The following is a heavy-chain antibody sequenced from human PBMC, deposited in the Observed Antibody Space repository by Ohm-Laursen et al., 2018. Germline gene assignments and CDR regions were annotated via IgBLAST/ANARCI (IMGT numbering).Heavy chain of an antibody. CDR2: IKEDGSAK. CDR1: GFTVSSHY. D-gene: IGHD5-12*01. J-gene: IGHJ4*02. CDR3: ARDRGQRSGIDY. Sequence: SLRLSCAASGFTVSSHYMGWVRQAPGKGLEWVANIKEDGSAKNYVDSVKGRFTISRDNAKLSIYLEMNSLRAEDTAVYYCARDRGQRSGIDYWGQGTLVTVSS. V-gene: IGHV3-7*01.